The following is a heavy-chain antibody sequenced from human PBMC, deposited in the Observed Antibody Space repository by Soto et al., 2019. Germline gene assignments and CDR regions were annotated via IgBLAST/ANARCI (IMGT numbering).Heavy chain of an antibody. J-gene: IGHJ6*02. D-gene: IGHD6-19*01. CDR2: IRRKANSYTT. CDR3: AMLGGWSGGSSGMDV. V-gene: IGHV3-72*01. CDR1: GLIFSDYH. Sequence: EVPLVESGGGLVQPGGSLRLSCAASGLIFSDYHMDWVRQAPGKGVEWVGRIRRKANSYTTEYAASVKGRFTISRDDSKNSLYLQMNSLKSEDTAVYYCAMLGGWSGGSSGMDVWGQGTKVTVSS.